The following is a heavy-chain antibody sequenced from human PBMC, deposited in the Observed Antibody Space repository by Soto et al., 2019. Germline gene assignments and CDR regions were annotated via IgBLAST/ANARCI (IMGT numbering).Heavy chain of an antibody. CDR2: IYDSGST. CDR1: GGSISSYY. CDR3: ARVAITYQLLGWFDP. Sequence: SETLSLTCTVSGGSISSYYWSWIRQPPGKGLEWIGYIYDSGSTNYNPSLNSRVTISVDTSKSHFSLKLSSVTAADTAIYYCARVAITYQLLGWFDPWGQGTPVTVSS. D-gene: IGHD2-2*01. J-gene: IGHJ5*02. V-gene: IGHV4-59*01.